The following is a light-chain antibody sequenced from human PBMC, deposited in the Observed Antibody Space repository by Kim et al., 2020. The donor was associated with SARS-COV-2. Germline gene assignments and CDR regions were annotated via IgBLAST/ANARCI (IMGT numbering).Light chain of an antibody. CDR2: AAS. CDR3: QQTYHAPWT. V-gene: IGKV1-39*01. Sequence: SASVGDRVTIACRANQSIINYLNWYQQRPGKAPSLLIYAASNLHSGVPSRFSGSGSGTEFTLTIGSLQPGDIATYSCQQTYHAPWTFGQGTKVEI. J-gene: IGKJ1*01. CDR1: QSIINY.